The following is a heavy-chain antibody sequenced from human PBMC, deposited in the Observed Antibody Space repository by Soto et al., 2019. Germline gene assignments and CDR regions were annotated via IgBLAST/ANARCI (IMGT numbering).Heavy chain of an antibody. Sequence: SQTLSLTCPISEDIVSSNTADWNCIGSSPSRGLEWLGRTYYRSNWRHDYAVSVKSRITVNPDTSKNHFSLQLNSVTPDDTAVYYCARGVAGSGFDLWGQGTLVTVSS. CDR3: ARGVAGSGFDL. J-gene: IGHJ4*02. CDR1: EDIVSSNTAD. D-gene: IGHD6-19*01. CDR2: TYYRSNWRH. V-gene: IGHV6-1*01.